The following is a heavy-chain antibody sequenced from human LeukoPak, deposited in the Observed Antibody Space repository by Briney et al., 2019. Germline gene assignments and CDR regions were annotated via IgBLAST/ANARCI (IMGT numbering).Heavy chain of an antibody. J-gene: IGHJ6*03. D-gene: IGHD6-13*01. Sequence: GGSLRLSCAASGFTFSTYWMSWVRQAPGKGLEWVGRIKSKTDGGTTDYAAPVKGRFTISRDDSKNTLYLQMNSLKTEDTAVYYCTAYNPGYSSSWYYYYMDVWGKGTTVTVSS. CDR1: GFTFSTYW. CDR3: TAYNPGYSSSWYYYYMDV. V-gene: IGHV3-15*01. CDR2: IKSKTDGGTT.